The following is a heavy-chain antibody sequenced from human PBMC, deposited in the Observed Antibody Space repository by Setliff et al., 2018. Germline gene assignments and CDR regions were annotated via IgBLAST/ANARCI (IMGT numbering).Heavy chain of an antibody. CDR3: ARDSRGLVPAAIEGSYYYYGMDV. CDR1: GGTFSSYA. Sequence: SVKVSCKAPGGTFSSYAISWVRQAPGQGLEWMGGIIPIFGTANYAQKFQGRVTITADESTSTAYMELSSLRSEDTAVYYCARDSRGLVPAAIEGSYYYYGMDVWVQGTTVTVSS. V-gene: IGHV1-69*13. CDR2: IIPIFGTA. D-gene: IGHD2-2*02. J-gene: IGHJ6*02.